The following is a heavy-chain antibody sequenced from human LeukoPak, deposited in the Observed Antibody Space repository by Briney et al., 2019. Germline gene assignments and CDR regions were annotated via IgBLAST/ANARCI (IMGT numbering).Heavy chain of an antibody. CDR2: IYYSGST. V-gene: IGHV4-30-4*07. CDR3: ARSDGYGLVGI. Sequence: PSETLSLTCAVSGGSISSGGYSWSWIRQPPGKGLEWIGYIYYSGSTYYNPSLRSRVTISVDTSKNQFSLKLSSVTAADTAVYYGARSDGYGLVGIWGQGTMVTVSS. CDR1: GGSISSGGYS. D-gene: IGHD3-10*01. J-gene: IGHJ3*02.